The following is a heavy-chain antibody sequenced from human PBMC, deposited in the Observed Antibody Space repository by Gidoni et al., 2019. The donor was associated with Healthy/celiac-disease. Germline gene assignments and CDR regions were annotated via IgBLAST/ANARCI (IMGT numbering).Heavy chain of an antibody. CDR2: ISWNSGSI. V-gene: IGHV3-9*01. D-gene: IGHD5-18*01. Sequence: EVQLVESGGGLVQPGRSLRLSCASSGFTFDDYAMRWVRHAPGKGLDWVSGISWNSGSIGYADSVKGRFTISRDNAKNSLYLQMNSLRAEDTALYYCAKDRAATAMGTFDYWSQGTLVTVSS. CDR3: AKDRAATAMGTFDY. CDR1: GFTFDDYA. J-gene: IGHJ4*02.